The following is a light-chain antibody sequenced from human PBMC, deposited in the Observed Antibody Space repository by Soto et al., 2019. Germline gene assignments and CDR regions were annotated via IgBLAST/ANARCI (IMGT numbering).Light chain of an antibody. CDR3: MQGRYWAT. CDR2: KVS. Sequence: DVVMTQSPLSLSVTLGQPASISCSSTQSLEYSDGRTFLNWFQQRPGQSPRRLLYKVSNRDSGVPDRFSGSGSGTNFTLKISRVEAEDVGVYFYMQGRYWATFGQGTKLEIK. CDR1: QSLEYSDGRTF. J-gene: IGKJ2*01. V-gene: IGKV2-30*01.